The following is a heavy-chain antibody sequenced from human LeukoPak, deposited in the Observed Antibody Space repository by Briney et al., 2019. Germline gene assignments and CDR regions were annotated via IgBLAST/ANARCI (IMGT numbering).Heavy chain of an antibody. D-gene: IGHD3-10*01. Sequence: PGGSLRLSCAASGFTFSSYGMHWVRQAPGKGLEWVAVIWYDGSNKYYADSVKGRFTISRDNSENTLYLQMNSLRAEDTAVYYCAREDYYGSGIYGMDVWGKGTTVTVSS. CDR2: IWYDGSNK. CDR1: GFTFSSYG. CDR3: AREDYYGSGIYGMDV. V-gene: IGHV3-33*01. J-gene: IGHJ6*04.